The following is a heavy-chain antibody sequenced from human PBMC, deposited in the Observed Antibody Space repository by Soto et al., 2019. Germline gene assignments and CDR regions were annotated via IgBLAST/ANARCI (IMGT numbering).Heavy chain of an antibody. Sequence: GGSLRLSCAVSGFTVSSNYMSWVRQAPGKGLEWVSVIYSGGSTYYADSVKGRFTISRDNSKNTLYLQMNSLRAEDTAVYYCARTYYYDSSGSNWFDPWGQGTLVTVSS. J-gene: IGHJ5*02. CDR3: ARTYYYDSSGSNWFDP. CDR2: IYSGGST. D-gene: IGHD3-22*01. V-gene: IGHV3-66*01. CDR1: GFTVSSNY.